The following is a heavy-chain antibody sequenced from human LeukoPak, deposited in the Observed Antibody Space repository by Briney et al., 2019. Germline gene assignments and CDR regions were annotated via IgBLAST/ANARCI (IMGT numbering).Heavy chain of an antibody. D-gene: IGHD3-16*01. V-gene: IGHV4-38-2*02. CDR1: RDSMSNHNF. Sequence: SETLSLTCAVSRDSMSNHNFWGWIRQSPGKGLEWIGSVSLGGNTYKNPSLKSRVTISVDTSKNQFSLKLSSVTATDTAVYYCARDWQSPYFSLGAHWGQGTLVTVSS. CDR3: ARDWQSPYFSLGAH. CDR2: VSLGGNT. J-gene: IGHJ4*02.